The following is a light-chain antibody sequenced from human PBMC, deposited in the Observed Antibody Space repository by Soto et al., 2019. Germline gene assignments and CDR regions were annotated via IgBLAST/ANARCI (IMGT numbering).Light chain of an antibody. CDR3: QRYGTSTPLT. CDR1: QSVSSSY. CDR2: GAS. J-gene: IGKJ4*01. Sequence: EVVLAQSPGTLSLSPGDRATLSCRASQSVSSSYLAWYQQKPGQTPRLLIYGASSRATGIPDRFSGSGSGTDFTLTISRLEPEDFAVYYCQRYGTSTPLTFGGGTKVEIK. V-gene: IGKV3-20*01.